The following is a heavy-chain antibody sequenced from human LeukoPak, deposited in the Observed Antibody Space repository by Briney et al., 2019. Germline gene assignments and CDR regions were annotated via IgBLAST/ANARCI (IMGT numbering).Heavy chain of an antibody. J-gene: IGHJ5*02. D-gene: IGHD6-19*01. CDR2: IIPIFGTA. Sequence: ASVKVSFKASGGTFSSYAISWVRQAPGQGLEWMGGIIPIFGTANYAQKFQGRVTITADESTSTAYMELSSLRSEDTAVYYCARRVRSSGWFNNWFDPWGQGTLVTVSS. CDR3: ARRVRSSGWFNNWFDP. CDR1: GGTFSSYA. V-gene: IGHV1-69*13.